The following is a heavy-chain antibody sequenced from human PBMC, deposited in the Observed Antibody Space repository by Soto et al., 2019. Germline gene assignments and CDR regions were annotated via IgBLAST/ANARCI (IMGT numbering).Heavy chain of an antibody. V-gene: IGHV1-69*01. CDR3: AIDGVAAAGKAYFDY. Sequence: QVQLVQSGAAVKKPGSSVKVSCKASGGTFSSYAISWVRQAPGQGLEWMGGLIPIFGTANYAQKFQGRVTITADESTSAAYLELSSLRSEDTAVYYCAIDGVAAAGKAYFDYWGQGTLVTVSS. CDR2: LIPIFGTA. CDR1: GGTFSSYA. J-gene: IGHJ4*02. D-gene: IGHD6-13*01.